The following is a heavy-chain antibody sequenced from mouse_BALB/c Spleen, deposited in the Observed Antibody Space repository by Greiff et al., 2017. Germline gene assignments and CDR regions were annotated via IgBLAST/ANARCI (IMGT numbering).Heavy chain of an antibody. CDR3: APSYYGNYEGFAY. CDR2: IWAGGST. V-gene: IGHV2-9*02. CDR1: GFSFTSYG. D-gene: IGHD2-10*01. Sequence: VQLQESGPGLVAPSQSLSITCTVSGFSFTSYGVHWVRQPPGKGLEWLGVIWAGGSTNYNSALMSRLSISKDNSKSHVFLKMNSLQTDDTAMYYCAPSYYGNYEGFAYWGQGTLVTVSA. J-gene: IGHJ3*01.